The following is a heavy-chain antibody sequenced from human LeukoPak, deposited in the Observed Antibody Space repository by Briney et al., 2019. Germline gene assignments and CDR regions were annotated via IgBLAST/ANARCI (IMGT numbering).Heavy chain of an antibody. CDR2: ISSSSSYT. D-gene: IGHD6-19*01. CDR3: ARVYSSGWYPTYYYYGMDV. Sequence: GGSLRLSCAASGFTFSDYYMSWIRQAPGKGLEWVSYISSSSSYTNYADSVKGRFTISRDNAKNSLYLQMNSLRAEDTAVYYCARVYSSGWYPTYYYYGMDVWGQGTTVTVSS. J-gene: IGHJ6*02. V-gene: IGHV3-11*06. CDR1: GFTFSDYY.